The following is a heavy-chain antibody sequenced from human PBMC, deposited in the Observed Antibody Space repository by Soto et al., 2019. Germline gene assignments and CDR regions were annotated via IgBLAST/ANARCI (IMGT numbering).Heavy chain of an antibody. CDR1: GYNFTSYY. CDR3: VAGMDV. CDR2: INPKNGKT. J-gene: IGHJ6*02. Sequence: QVLLVQSGAEVKKPGASVKVSCKASGYNFTSYYMHWVRQAPGQGLEWMGIINPKNGKTTYAQKFQGKFTMTRDTSTSTVYMGLSSLRSEDTAVYYCVAGMDVWGQGTTVIVSS. V-gene: IGHV1-46*01.